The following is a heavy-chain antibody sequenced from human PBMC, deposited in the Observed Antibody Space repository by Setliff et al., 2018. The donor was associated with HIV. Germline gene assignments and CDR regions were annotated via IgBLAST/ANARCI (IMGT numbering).Heavy chain of an antibody. D-gene: IGHD3-22*01. CDR1: GGSISSGGFY. Sequence: PSETLSLTCTVTGGSISSGGFYWTWIRQHPGKGLEWIGYIYNTGSTYYNPSLKSRVTISVDTSKNQFSLKLSSVTAADTAVYYCARGLSFYDPGGFDYWGQGTLVTVSS. J-gene: IGHJ4*02. CDR3: ARGLSFYDPGGFDY. V-gene: IGHV4-31*03. CDR2: IYNTGST.